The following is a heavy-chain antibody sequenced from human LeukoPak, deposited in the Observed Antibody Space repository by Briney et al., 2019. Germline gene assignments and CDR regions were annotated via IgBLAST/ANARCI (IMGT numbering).Heavy chain of an antibody. V-gene: IGHV3-7*01. CDR3: ARDSSRYCSSTSCYA. CDR1: GFTFSSYW. Sequence: PGGSLRLSCAASGFTFSSYWMSWVRQAPGKGLEWVANIKQDGSEKYYVDSVKGRFTISRDNAKNSLYLQMNSLRAEDTAVYYCARDSSRYCSSTSCYAWGQGTLVTVSS. J-gene: IGHJ5*02. D-gene: IGHD2-2*01. CDR2: IKQDGSEK.